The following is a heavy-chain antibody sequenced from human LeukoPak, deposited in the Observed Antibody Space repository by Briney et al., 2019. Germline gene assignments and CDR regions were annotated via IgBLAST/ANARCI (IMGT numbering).Heavy chain of an antibody. CDR2: ISGYNGDT. V-gene: IGHV1-18*01. D-gene: IGHD2-2*01. CDR3: ARGLQRDIVVVPAAIPLGI. Sequence: ASVKVSCKASGYTFTNYGIIWVRQAPGQGLEWMGWISGYNGDTKYAQQFQDRVTMTTDTSTSTAYMELRSLRSDDTAVYYCARGLQRDIVVVPAAIPLGIWGQGTMVTVSS. J-gene: IGHJ3*02. CDR1: GYTFTNYG.